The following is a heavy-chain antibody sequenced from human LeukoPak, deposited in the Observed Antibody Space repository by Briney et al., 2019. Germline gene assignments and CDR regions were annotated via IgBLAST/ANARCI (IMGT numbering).Heavy chain of an antibody. Sequence: GGSLRLSCAASGFTFSSYGIHWVRQAPGKGLEWVAVVWYDGKNKFYGDSVKGRFTISRDNSKNTVDLQMNSLRVEDTAVYYCAKRGTRATHGMDAWGQGTTVTVSS. J-gene: IGHJ6*02. CDR2: VWYDGKNK. CDR1: GFTFSSYG. CDR3: AKRGTRATHGMDA. V-gene: IGHV3-33*06. D-gene: IGHD3-16*01.